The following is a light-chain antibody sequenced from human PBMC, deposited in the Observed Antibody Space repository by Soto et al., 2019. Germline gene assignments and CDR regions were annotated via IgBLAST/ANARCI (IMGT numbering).Light chain of an antibody. J-gene: IGKJ1*01. Sequence: IVLTQSPATLSVSPVERAPLSCRLSRSVSIDLAWYQQKPGQAPRLLIYGASSRATGIPDRFSGSGSGTEFTLTISSLQPDDFATYYCQQYNSYSPWTFGQGTKVDIK. CDR3: QQYNSYSPWT. CDR2: GAS. V-gene: IGKV3D-15*01. CDR1: RSVSID.